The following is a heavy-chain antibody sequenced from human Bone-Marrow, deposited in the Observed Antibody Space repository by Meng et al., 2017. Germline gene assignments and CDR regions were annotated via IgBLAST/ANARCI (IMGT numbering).Heavy chain of an antibody. J-gene: IGHJ4*02. V-gene: IGHV2-70*20. CDR1: GFSLSTSGMC. CDR3: ARVSSGWYRSAMAVDY. Sequence: SGPTLVKPTQTLTLTCTFSGFSLSTSGMCVSWVRQPPGKALEWLALIYWDDDKYYSTSLKTRLTISKDTAKNQVVITRTNMDTVDTATYYWARVSSGWYRSAMAVDYWGQGTLVTVSS. CDR2: IYWDDDK. D-gene: IGHD6-19*01.